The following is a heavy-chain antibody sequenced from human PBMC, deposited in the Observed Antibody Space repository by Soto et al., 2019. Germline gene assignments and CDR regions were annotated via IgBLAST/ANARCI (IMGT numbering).Heavy chain of an antibody. CDR3: ARANKRTAGTGAFDI. J-gene: IGHJ3*02. D-gene: IGHD6-13*01. CDR1: GFTFSSYG. Sequence: GGSLRLSCAASGFTFSSYGMHWVRHAPGQGLEWVAVIWYDGSNKYYADSVKCRFTISRDNSKNTLYLQMNSLRAEDTAVYYCARANKRTAGTGAFDIWDPGTMVTVSS. V-gene: IGHV3-33*01. CDR2: IWYDGSNK.